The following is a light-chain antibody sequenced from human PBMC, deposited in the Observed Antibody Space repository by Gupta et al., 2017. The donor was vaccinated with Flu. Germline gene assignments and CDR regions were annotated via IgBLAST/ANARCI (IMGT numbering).Light chain of an antibody. CDR3: QQYNTWPET. CDR1: HSISRN. CDR2: GAS. J-gene: IGKJ1*01. V-gene: IGKV3D-15*01. Sequence: ETVVTQSQATLSVSPGERASLSCRASHSISRNLAWYRQKPGQAPRLLSYGASVRASGIPARISGSGAGTEFTLTISSLQSEVFAVYFCQQYNTWPETFGQWTRVEIK.